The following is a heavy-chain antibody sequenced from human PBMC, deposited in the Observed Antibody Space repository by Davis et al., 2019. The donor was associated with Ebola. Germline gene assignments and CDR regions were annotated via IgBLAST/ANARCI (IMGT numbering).Heavy chain of an antibody. J-gene: IGHJ4*02. CDR2: INPSGGST. CDR1: GYTFTSYA. D-gene: IGHD1-26*01. CDR3: ARDKSGSYGLSYFDY. Sequence: ASVKVSCKASGYTFTSYAMHWVRQAPGQGLEWMGIINPSGGSTSYAQKFQGRVTMTRDTSTSTVYMELSSLRSEDTAVYYCARDKSGSYGLSYFDYWGQGTLVTVSS. V-gene: IGHV1-46*01.